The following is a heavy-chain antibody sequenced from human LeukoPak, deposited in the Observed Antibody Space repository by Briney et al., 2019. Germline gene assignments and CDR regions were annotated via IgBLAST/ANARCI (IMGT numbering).Heavy chain of an antibody. V-gene: IGHV4-59*01. Sequence: SETLSLTCTVSGGSISSYYWSWIRQPPGKGLEWIGYIYYSGSTNYNPSPKSRVTISVDTSKNQFSLKLSSVTAADTAVYYCARDSQGYFDLWGRGTLVTVSS. CDR3: ARDSQGYFDL. CDR1: GGSISSYY. J-gene: IGHJ2*01. CDR2: IYYSGST.